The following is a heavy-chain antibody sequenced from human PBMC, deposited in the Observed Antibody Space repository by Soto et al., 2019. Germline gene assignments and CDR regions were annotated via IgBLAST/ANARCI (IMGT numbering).Heavy chain of an antibody. Sequence: SLKISCKASGYSFTSYWIGWVRQMPGKGLEWMGIIYPSDSDTRYSPSFLGQVTISVDKSISTAYLQWSSLKDSDTAMYYCARPKVTNDGFDVWGQGTMVTVSS. CDR3: ARPKVTNDGFDV. CDR1: GYSFTSYW. CDR2: IYPSDSDT. D-gene: IGHD4-4*01. J-gene: IGHJ3*01. V-gene: IGHV5-51*01.